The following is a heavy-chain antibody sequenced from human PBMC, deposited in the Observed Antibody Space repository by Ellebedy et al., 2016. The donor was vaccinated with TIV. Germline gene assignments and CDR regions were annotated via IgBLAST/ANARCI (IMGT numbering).Heavy chain of an antibody. CDR1: GFTFSTYS. D-gene: IGHD4-17*01. CDR3: ARVHGDYRIDY. V-gene: IGHV3-21*06. J-gene: IGHJ4*02. CDR2: MSGTSSYV. Sequence: GESLKISCAASGFTFSTYSMNWVRQAPGKGLEWVSSMSGTSSYVHYADSVEGRFTISRDNAKNSLYLHMSSLRVEDTAVYCCARVHGDYRIDYWGPGTLVTVSS.